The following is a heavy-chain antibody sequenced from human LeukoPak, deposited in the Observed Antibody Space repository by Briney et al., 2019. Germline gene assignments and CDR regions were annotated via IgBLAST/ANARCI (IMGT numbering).Heavy chain of an antibody. CDR2: IYYSGST. V-gene: IGHV4-39*01. Sequence: SETLSLTYTVSGGSISSSSYYWGWIRQPPGKGLEWIGSIYYSGSTYYNPSLKSRITVSVDTSKNQFSLKLSSVTAADTAVYYCARLFIDREYWGQGTLVTVSS. CDR3: ARLFIDREY. J-gene: IGHJ4*02. D-gene: IGHD2/OR15-2a*01. CDR1: GGSISSSSYY.